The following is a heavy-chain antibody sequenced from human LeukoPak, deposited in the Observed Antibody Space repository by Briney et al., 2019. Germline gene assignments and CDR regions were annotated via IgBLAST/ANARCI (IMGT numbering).Heavy chain of an antibody. D-gene: IGHD5-18*01. CDR1: GFTFDDYG. V-gene: IGHV3-20*04. CDR3: ARGAIVTVPFDY. J-gene: IGHJ4*02. CDR2: INWNGGST. Sequence: PGGSLRLSCAASGFTFDDYGMTWVRQAPGKGLEWVSGINWNGGSTAYADSVEGRFTISRDNAKNSLYLQMNSLRAEDTALYYCARGAIVTVPFDYWGQGTLVTVSS.